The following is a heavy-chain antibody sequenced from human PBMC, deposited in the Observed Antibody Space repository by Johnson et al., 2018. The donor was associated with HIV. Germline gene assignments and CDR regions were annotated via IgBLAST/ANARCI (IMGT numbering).Heavy chain of an antibody. CDR3: ARYHYYDSRLNDACDI. CDR2: ISYDGTNK. D-gene: IGHD3-22*01. CDR1: GFTFSSYA. Sequence: MQLVESGGGVVQPGRSLRLSCAASGFTFSSYAMHWVRQAPGEGLEWVAVISYDGTNKYYADSVKGRFTISRDNAKNSLYLQMNSLRAEDTAVYYCARYHYYDSRLNDACDIWGQGTMVTVSS. V-gene: IGHV3-30-3*01. J-gene: IGHJ3*02.